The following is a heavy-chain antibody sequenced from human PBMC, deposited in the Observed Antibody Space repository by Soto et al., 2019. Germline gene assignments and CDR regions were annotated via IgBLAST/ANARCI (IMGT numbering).Heavy chain of an antibody. J-gene: IGHJ3*02. D-gene: IGHD3-3*01. V-gene: IGHV3-23*01. Sequence: EVQLLESGGGLVQPGGSLKISCAASGFTFGTYSMTWLRQAPGKGLEWVSTISGSGGSTYYIDSVQGRFTISRYNSKNTLYLQMNSLRGEDTAVYYCAKDWTSIWGQGTMVTVSS. CDR3: AKDWTSI. CDR2: ISGSGGST. CDR1: GFTFGTYS.